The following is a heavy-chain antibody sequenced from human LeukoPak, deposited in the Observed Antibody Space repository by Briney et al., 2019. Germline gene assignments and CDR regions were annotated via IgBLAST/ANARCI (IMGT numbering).Heavy chain of an antibody. J-gene: IGHJ4*02. CDR3: AKGSLGSWYYFDY. CDR2: FSRSGPDT. V-gene: IGHV3-23*01. CDR1: GFTFGSSA. Sequence: GGSLRLSCAASGFTFGSSAMSWVRQAPGKGPEWVSTFSRSGPDTYYADSVKGRFTIFRDNSKNTLYLQMNSLRAEDTAVYCCAKGSLGSWYYFDYWGQGTLVTVSS. D-gene: IGHD6-13*01.